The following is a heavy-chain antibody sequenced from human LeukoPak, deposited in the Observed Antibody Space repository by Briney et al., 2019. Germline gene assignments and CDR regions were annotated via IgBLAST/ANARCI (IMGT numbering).Heavy chain of an antibody. CDR3: ARNRYYYGSRSYGVPNWFDP. CDR2: ISSSGTTI. J-gene: IGHJ5*02. D-gene: IGHD3-10*01. CDR1: GFTFSDYY. V-gene: IGHV3-11*04. Sequence: GGSLRLSCAASGFTFSDYYMSWIRQAPGKGLEWVSYISSSGTTIYYADSVKGRFTISRDNAKNSLYLQMNSLRAEDTAVYYCARNRYYYGSRSYGVPNWFDPWGQGTLVTVSS.